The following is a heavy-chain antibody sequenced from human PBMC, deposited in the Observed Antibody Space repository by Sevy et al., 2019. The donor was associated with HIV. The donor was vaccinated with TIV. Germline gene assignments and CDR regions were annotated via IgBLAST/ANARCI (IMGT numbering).Heavy chain of an antibody. CDR2: ISYDGGNK. CDR1: GFSLTYCA. CDR3: ARGDDCTSTSCYSWDKIYHQYGLDV. D-gene: IGHD2-2*01. Sequence: GGSLRLSCAASGFSLTYCALHWVRQAPGKGMEGVAVISYDGGNKYYADSVKGRFTMSRDNSKNTLFLQMNNLRAEDTAMYYCARGDDCTSTSCYSWDKIYHQYGLDVWGQGTTVTVSS. J-gene: IGHJ6*02. V-gene: IGHV3-30-3*01.